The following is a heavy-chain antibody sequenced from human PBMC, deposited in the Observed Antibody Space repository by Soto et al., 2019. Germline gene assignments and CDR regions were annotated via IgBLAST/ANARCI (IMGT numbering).Heavy chain of an antibody. Sequence: EVQLVESGGGPVKPGGSLRLSCAASGFTFSSYSMNWVRQAPGKGLEWVSSISSSSSYIYYADSVKGRFTISRDNAKNSLYLQMNSLRAEDTAVYYCARDYISGSGWFDPWGQGTLVTVSS. CDR2: ISSSSSYI. D-gene: IGHD3-3*02. CDR1: GFTFSSYS. J-gene: IGHJ5*02. V-gene: IGHV3-21*01. CDR3: ARDYISGSGWFDP.